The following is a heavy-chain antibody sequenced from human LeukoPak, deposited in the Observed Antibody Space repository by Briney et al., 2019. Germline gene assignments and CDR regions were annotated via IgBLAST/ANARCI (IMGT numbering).Heavy chain of an antibody. D-gene: IGHD4-17*01. J-gene: IGHJ4*02. V-gene: IGHV3-23*01. CDR1: GFTFSSYA. CDR2: ISGSGGST. Sequence: PGGSLRLSCAASGFTFSSYAMSWVRQAPGKGLEWVSAISGSGGSTYYADSVKGRFTISRDNSKNTLYLQMNGLRAEDTAVYYCAKANYGDSTYGGFDYWGQGTLVTVSS. CDR3: AKANYGDSTYGGFDY.